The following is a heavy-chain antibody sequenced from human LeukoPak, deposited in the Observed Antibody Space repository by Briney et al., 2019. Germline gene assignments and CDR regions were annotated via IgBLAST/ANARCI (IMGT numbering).Heavy chain of an antibody. D-gene: IGHD6-19*01. V-gene: IGHV3-66*01. CDR1: GFTVSSNY. Sequence: GGSLRLSCAASGFTVSSNYMSWVRQAPGKGLEWVSVIYSGGSTYYADYVKGRFTISRDNSKNTLYLQMNSLRAEDTAVYYCARIDEPGIAVAGTGLGYWGQGTLVTVSS. CDR2: IYSGGST. CDR3: ARIDEPGIAVAGTGLGY. J-gene: IGHJ4*02.